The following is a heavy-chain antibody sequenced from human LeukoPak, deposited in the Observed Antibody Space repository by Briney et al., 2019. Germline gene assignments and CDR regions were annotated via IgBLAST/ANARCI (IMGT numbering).Heavy chain of an antibody. D-gene: IGHD6-13*01. CDR1: GYTLTELS. J-gene: IGHJ4*02. CDR3: ATVARRAAAGLYYFDY. V-gene: IGHV1-24*01. CDR2: FDPEDGET. Sequence: GASVKVSCKVSGYTLTELSMHWVRQAPGKGLGWMGGFDPEDGETIYAQKFQGRVTMTEDTSTDTAYMELSSLRSEDTAVYYCATVARRAAAGLYYFDYWGQGTLVTVSS.